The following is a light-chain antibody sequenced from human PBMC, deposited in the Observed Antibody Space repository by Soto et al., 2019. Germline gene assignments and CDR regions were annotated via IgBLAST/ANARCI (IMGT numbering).Light chain of an antibody. CDR1: QTVGSF. CDR2: GAS. Sequence: EIVLTQSPATLSLSPGERATLSCRASQTVGSFLAWYQQKPGQAPRLLIYGASTRGTGIPDRFSGSGSGTDFTLTISRLGPEDFAVYSCQQYGSSPPTFGQGTKVDIK. CDR3: QQYGSSPPT. V-gene: IGKV3-20*01. J-gene: IGKJ1*01.